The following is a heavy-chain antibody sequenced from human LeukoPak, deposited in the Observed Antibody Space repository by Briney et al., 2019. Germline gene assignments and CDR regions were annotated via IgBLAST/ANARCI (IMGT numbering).Heavy chain of an antibody. J-gene: IGHJ4*02. CDR2: VHYNGSP. CDR1: GGSFSGYY. CDR3: ARGVGLTQGGAFDF. Sequence: SETLSLTCTVSGGSFSGYYWSWSRQAPGKGLEWIGYVHYNGSPNYNASLKSRVTISVDASKNQLSLKLTSVTAADTAVYYCARGVGLTQGGAFDFWGQGTLVTVSS. V-gene: IGHV4-59*08. D-gene: IGHD3-16*01.